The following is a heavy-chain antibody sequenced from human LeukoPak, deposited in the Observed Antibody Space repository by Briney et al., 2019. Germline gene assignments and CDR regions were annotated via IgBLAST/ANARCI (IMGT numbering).Heavy chain of an antibody. D-gene: IGHD3-16*01. CDR2: IIPIFGTA. V-gene: IGHV1-69*13. CDR1: GGTLSSYA. CDR3: ARSPPYTALDY. Sequence: GASVKVSCKASGGTLSSYAISWVRQAPGQGLEWMGGIIPIFGTANYAQKFQGRVTITADESTSTAYMELSSLRSEDTAVYYCARSPPYTALDYWGQGTLVTVSS. J-gene: IGHJ4*02.